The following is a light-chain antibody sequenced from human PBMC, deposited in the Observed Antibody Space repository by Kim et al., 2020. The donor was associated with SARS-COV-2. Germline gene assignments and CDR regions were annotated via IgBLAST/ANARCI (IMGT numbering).Light chain of an antibody. CDR1: QSVSTN. CDR2: GAS. CDR3: LQYNKWPFT. J-gene: IGKJ2*01. V-gene: IGKV3-15*01. Sequence: EIVMTQSPVTLSVSPGERATLSCRASQSVSTNFAWYQHKPGQAPRLLFSGASNRAAGLPARFSVSDSGTEFTLTISSLQSEDFAVYICLQYNKWPFTFGQGTKLEI.